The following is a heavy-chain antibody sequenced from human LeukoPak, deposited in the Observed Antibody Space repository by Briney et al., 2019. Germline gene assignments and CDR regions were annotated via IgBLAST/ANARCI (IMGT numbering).Heavy chain of an antibody. Sequence: ASVKVSCKPSGYNFTGYYLHWVRQAPGQGLEWMGWINPNTGGTNYAQNFQGRVTMTRDTSITTAYMEMSRLRSDDTALYYCARSPHILTGENFDYWGQGTLVTVSS. D-gene: IGHD3-9*01. V-gene: IGHV1-2*02. CDR1: GYNFTGYY. CDR2: INPNTGGT. J-gene: IGHJ4*02. CDR3: ARSPHILTGENFDY.